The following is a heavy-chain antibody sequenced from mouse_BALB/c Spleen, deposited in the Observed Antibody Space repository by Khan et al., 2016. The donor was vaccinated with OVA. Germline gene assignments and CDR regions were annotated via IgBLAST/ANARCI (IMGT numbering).Heavy chain of an antibody. J-gene: IGHJ4*01. Sequence: QVQLQQSGPGLVAPSQSLSITCTVSGFSLTRYNIHWVRQPPGKGLEWLGMIWGGGGTDYNSTLKSSLSIRKDNSKSQVFLKMNSLQNDDTAMYYSTKAYYRYDGDYAIDYWGQGTSVTVSS. CDR1: GFSLTRYN. CDR3: TKAYYRYDGDYAIDY. CDR2: IWGGGGT. D-gene: IGHD2-14*01. V-gene: IGHV2-6-4*01.